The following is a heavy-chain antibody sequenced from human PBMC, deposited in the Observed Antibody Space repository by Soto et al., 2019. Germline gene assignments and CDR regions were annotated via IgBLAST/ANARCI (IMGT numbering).Heavy chain of an antibody. Sequence: QVQLVESGGGVVQPGRALRLSCAASGFTFSSYGMHWVRQAPGKGLEWVAVISYDGSNKYYADSVKGRFTISRDNSKNTLDLQLNSLRAEYTAVYYCAKEAYSRSWLGNYYYGMDVWGQGTTVTVSS. V-gene: IGHV3-30*18. J-gene: IGHJ6*02. CDR2: ISYDGSNK. CDR1: GFTFSSYG. D-gene: IGHD6-13*01. CDR3: AKEAYSRSWLGNYYYGMDV.